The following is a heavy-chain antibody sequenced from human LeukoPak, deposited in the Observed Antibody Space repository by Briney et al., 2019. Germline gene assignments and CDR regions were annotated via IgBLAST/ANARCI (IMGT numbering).Heavy chain of an antibody. D-gene: IGHD3-10*01. CDR3: AGHFDSGSYYYFDY. CDR2: IYYSGST. CDR1: GGSISTYY. V-gene: IGHV4-59*08. J-gene: IGHJ4*02. Sequence: SETLSLTCTISGGSISTYYWSWIRQPPGKGLEWIGYIYYSGSTNYNPSLKSRVTISVDTSKNQFSLKLSSVTAADTAMYYCAGHFDSGSYYYFDYWGQGTLVTVSS.